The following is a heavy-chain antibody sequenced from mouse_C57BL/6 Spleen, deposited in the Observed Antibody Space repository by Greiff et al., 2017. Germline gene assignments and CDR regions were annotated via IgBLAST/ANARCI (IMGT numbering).Heavy chain of an antibody. D-gene: IGHD1-1*01. Sequence: VQLQQSGTVLVRPGASVKLSCKTSGYTFTSYWMHWVKQRPGKGLEWIGAIYPGNSGTSYNQKFKGKATLTAVKSASTAYMELSSLTTEDSAVYYCTALAVTVPFAYWGQGTLVTVSA. CDR3: TALAVTVPFAY. CDR2: IYPGNSGT. J-gene: IGHJ3*01. V-gene: IGHV1-5*01. CDR1: GYTFTSYW.